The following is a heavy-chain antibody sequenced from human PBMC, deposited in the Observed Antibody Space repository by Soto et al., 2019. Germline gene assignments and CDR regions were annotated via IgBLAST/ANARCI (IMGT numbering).Heavy chain of an antibody. CDR3: VRDSGWRLDG. CDR2: TYYNSKWSA. Sequence: PSQTLSLTCAISGDSVSRNSVSWNWIRQSPSRGLEWLGRTYYNSKWSADYALSIKSRININSDTSRNQFSLQMNSVTPEDTAVYYCVRDSGWRLDGWGQGTTVTVSS. CDR1: GDSVSRNSVS. D-gene: IGHD2-15*01. J-gene: IGHJ6*02. V-gene: IGHV6-1*01.